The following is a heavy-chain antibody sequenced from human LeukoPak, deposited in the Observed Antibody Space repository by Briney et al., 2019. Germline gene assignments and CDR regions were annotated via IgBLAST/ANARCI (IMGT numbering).Heavy chain of an antibody. V-gene: IGHV3-23*01. J-gene: IGHJ4*02. Sequence: PGGSLRLSCAASGFTFSSYAMSWVRQAPGKGLEWVSAISGSGGSTYYADSVKGRLTISRDNSKNTLYLQMNSLRAEDTAVYYCAKAERGYGDYGNAYWGQGTLVTVSS. D-gene: IGHD4-17*01. CDR1: GFTFSSYA. CDR3: AKAERGYGDYGNAY. CDR2: ISGSGGST.